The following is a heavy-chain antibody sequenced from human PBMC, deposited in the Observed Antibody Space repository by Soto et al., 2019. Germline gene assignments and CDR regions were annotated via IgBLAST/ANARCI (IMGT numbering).Heavy chain of an antibody. D-gene: IGHD3-10*01. J-gene: IGHJ5*02. CDR3: ASYGSGSYPNWFDP. CDR1: GFTFSSYS. Sequence: GGSLRLSCAASGFTFSSYSMNWVRQAPGKGLEWVSSISSSSSYIYYADSVKGRFTISRDNAKNSLYLQMNSLRAEDTAVYYCASYGSGSYPNWFDPWGQGTLVTVS. V-gene: IGHV3-21*01. CDR2: ISSSSSYI.